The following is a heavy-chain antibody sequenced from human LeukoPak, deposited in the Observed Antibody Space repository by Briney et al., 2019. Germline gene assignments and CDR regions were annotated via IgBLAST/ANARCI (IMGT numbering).Heavy chain of an antibody. D-gene: IGHD1-1*01. CDR3: TGDRVYPNGGLALYYYYYMDV. V-gene: IGHV3-49*03. Sequence: GGSLRLSCTASGFTFGDYAMSWFRQAPGKGLEWVGFIRSKAYGGTTEYAASVKGRFTISRDDSKSIAYLQMNSLKTEDTAVYYCTGDRVYPNGGLALYYYYYMDVWGKGTTVTVSS. CDR1: GFTFGDYA. J-gene: IGHJ6*03. CDR2: IRSKAYGGTT.